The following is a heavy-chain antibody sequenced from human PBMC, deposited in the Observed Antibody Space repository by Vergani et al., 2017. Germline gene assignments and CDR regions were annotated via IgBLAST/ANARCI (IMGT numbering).Heavy chain of an antibody. CDR3: VRDRYEGTSPYNGRLLEH. CDR1: GFTVTNYA. J-gene: IGHJ1*01. D-gene: IGHD1-1*01. Sequence: QVQLVESGGGVVQPGRSLRLSCVMSGFTVTNYAIFWVRQAPGKGLEWVSVIWHDGGNKHFADSVAGRFAISRDDSKKTVYLEMTNLRAEDTALYYCVRDRYEGTSPYNGRLLEHWVRGTRVTVSS. CDR2: IWHDGGNK. V-gene: IGHV3-33*01.